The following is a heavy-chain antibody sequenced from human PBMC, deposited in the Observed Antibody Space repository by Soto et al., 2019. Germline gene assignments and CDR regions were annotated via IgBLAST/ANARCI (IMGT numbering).Heavy chain of an antibody. D-gene: IGHD6-19*01. V-gene: IGHV4-31*03. CDR1: GGSISSGGYY. J-gene: IGHJ4*02. CDR2: IYYSGST. Sequence: QGQLQESGPGLVKPSQTLSLTCTVSGGSISSGGYYWSWIRQHPGKGLEWIGYIYYSGSTYYNPSLKSRVTISVDTSKNQFSLKLSSVTAADTAVYYCARSRVDGSGWYTAFDYWGQGTLVTVSS. CDR3: ARSRVDGSGWYTAFDY.